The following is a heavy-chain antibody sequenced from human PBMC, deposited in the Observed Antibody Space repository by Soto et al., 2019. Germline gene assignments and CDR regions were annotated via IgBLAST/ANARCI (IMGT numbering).Heavy chain of an antibody. D-gene: IGHD7-27*01. CDR2: IKSKTDGGAT. CDR3: TTGVQTGEGAFDI. J-gene: IGHJ3*02. Sequence: EVQLVEXGGGLVKPGGSLRLSCAASGFSFSDAWLNWVRQVPGKGLVWVGRIKSKTDGGATDYAAPLHGRFXXXXXXXXXXXXXXXXXXXXXXXXVYYCTTGVQTGEGAFDIWGQGTMVSVXS. CDR1: GFSFSDAW. V-gene: IGHV3-15*07.